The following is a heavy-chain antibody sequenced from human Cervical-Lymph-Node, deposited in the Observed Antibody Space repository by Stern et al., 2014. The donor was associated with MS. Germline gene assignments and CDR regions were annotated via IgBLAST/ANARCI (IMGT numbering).Heavy chain of an antibody. CDR2: VHYSGTT. V-gene: IGHV4-59*08. D-gene: IGHD3-3*01. J-gene: IGHJ4*02. CDR3: AGSGTYYPDY. CDR1: GGSISSYY. Sequence: QVQLVQSGPGLVKPSETLSLTCSVSGGSISSYYWNWIRQPPGKGLEWIANVHYSGTTTYNTSLKRRVHILLAHSMNKISLKPNSVTAADTAVYYCAGSGTYYPDYWGQGILVTVSS.